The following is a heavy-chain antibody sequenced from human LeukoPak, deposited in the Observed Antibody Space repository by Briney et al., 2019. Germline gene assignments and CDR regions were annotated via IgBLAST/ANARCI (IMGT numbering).Heavy chain of an antibody. D-gene: IGHD2-15*01. J-gene: IGHJ6*03. Sequence: GGSLRLSCAASGFTFSSYEMNWVRQAPGKGLEWVSYISSSGSTIYYADSVKGRFTISRDNAKNSLYLQMNSLRAEDTAVYYCAKGAKRLGYCGGGSCYSNYDYYYMDVWGKGTTVTISS. CDR1: GFTFSSYE. CDR3: AKGAKRLGYCGGGSCYSNYDYYYMDV. V-gene: IGHV3-48*03. CDR2: ISSSGSTI.